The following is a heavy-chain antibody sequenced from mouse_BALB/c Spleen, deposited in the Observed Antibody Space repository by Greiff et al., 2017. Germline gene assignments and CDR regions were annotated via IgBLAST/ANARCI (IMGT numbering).Heavy chain of an antibody. V-gene: IGHV1S81*02. D-gene: IGHD4-1*01. CDR3: ARLRTGLDY. CDR1: GYTFTSYW. Sequence: VQLQESGPELVKPGASVKISCKASGYTFTSYWMHWVKQRPGQGLEWIGEINPSNGRTNYNEKFKSKATLTVDKSSSTAYMQLSSLTSEDSAVYYCARLRTGLDYWGQGTTLTVSS. J-gene: IGHJ2*01. CDR2: INPSNGRT.